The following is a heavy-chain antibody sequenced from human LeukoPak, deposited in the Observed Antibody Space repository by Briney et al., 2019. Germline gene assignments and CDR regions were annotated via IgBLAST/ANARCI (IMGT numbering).Heavy chain of an antibody. J-gene: IGHJ4*02. CDR1: GYTLTSYG. Sequence: ASVKVSCKASGYTLTSYGINWTRQAPGQGLEWMGWISTQSGNTNYAQKVQGRLTLTTDRSTNTAYMELRSLRSDDTAVYYCARGAYGDKWGQGTMVTVSS. D-gene: IGHD4-17*01. CDR3: ARGAYGDK. CDR2: ISTQSGNT. V-gene: IGHV1-18*01.